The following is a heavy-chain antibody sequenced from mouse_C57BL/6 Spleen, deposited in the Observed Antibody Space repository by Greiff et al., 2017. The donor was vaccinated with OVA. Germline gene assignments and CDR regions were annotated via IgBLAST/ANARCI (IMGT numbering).Heavy chain of an antibody. Sequence: QVQLQQSGAELVRPGASVKLSCKASGYTFTDYYINWVKQRPGQGLEWIARIYPGSGNTYYNEKFKGKATLTAEKSSSTAYMQLSSLTSEDSAVYFCARLFTAVGYFDVWGTGTTVTVSS. CDR3: ARLFTAVGYFDV. J-gene: IGHJ1*03. D-gene: IGHD1-1*01. CDR2: IYPGSGNT. V-gene: IGHV1-76*01. CDR1: GYTFTDYY.